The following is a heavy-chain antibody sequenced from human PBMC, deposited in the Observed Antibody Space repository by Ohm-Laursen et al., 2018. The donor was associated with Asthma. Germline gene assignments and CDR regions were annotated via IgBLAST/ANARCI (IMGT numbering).Heavy chain of an antibody. CDR3: ARNYYDHWSGSYTPVAY. Sequence: SLRLSCAASGFTFSSYGMHWVRQAPGKGLEWVAVISYDGSNKYYADSVKGRFTISRDNSKNTLSLQMNSLRVEDTAVYYCARNYYDHWSGSYTPVAYWGQGTLVTVSS. V-gene: IGHV3-30*03. CDR1: GFTFSSYG. CDR2: ISYDGSNK. D-gene: IGHD3-3*01. J-gene: IGHJ4*02.